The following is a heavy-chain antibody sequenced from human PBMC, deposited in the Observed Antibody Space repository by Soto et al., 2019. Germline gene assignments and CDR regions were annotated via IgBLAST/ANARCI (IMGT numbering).Heavy chain of an antibody. D-gene: IGHD4-4*01. CDR1: GFTFSSYE. V-gene: IGHV3-48*03. Sequence: PXVSLLLSGAVSGFTFSSYEMNWVRQAPGKGLEWVSYIGTSGKTMYYADSVRGRLTISRDNAKNSLYLQMNSLRAEDTAVYFCARDPAIYSGKFDYGLDVWGRGTTVTVSS. J-gene: IGHJ6*02. CDR3: ARDPAIYSGKFDYGLDV. CDR2: IGTSGKTM.